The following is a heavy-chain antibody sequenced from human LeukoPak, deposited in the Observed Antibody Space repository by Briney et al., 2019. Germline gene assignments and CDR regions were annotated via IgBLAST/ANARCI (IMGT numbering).Heavy chain of an antibody. V-gene: IGHV1-3*01. Sequence: ASVKVSCKASGYTFTNYVMDCVRQAPGQRLEWMGWINAGNGNTKYSQKFQGRVTITRDTSASTAYMELSSLRSEDTAVYYCARDRFGSGSYYERYNWFDPWGQGTLVTVSS. CDR3: ARDRFGSGSYYERYNWFDP. CDR1: GYTFTNYV. J-gene: IGHJ5*02. CDR2: INAGNGNT. D-gene: IGHD1-26*01.